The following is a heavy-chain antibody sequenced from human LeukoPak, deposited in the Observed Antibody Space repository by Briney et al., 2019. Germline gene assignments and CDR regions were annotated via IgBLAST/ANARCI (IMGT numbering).Heavy chain of an antibody. CDR2: INTNTGNP. D-gene: IGHD1-26*01. V-gene: IGHV7-4-1*02. Sequence: ASVKVSCKASGYTFTSYAMNWVRQAPGQGLEWMGWINTNTGNPTYAQGFTGRFVFSLDTSVSTAYLQISSLKAEDTAVYYCTTDCPYEWELPEYYFDYWGQGTLVTVSS. J-gene: IGHJ4*02. CDR3: TTDCPYEWELPEYYFDY. CDR1: GYTFTSYA.